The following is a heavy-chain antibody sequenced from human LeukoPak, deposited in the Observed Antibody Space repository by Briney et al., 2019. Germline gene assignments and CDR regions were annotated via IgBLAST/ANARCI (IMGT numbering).Heavy chain of an antibody. V-gene: IGHV3-23*01. Sequence: GGSLRLSCAASGFTFRTYAMSWVPQAPGKGLEWVSGISGSGDSTKYADSVKGRFTISRDNSKNTVYLQMNSLRAEDTALYYCARYYYDSSGYYGYWGQGTLVTVSS. CDR2: ISGSGDST. CDR3: ARYYYDSSGYYGY. CDR1: GFTFRTYA. D-gene: IGHD3-22*01. J-gene: IGHJ4*02.